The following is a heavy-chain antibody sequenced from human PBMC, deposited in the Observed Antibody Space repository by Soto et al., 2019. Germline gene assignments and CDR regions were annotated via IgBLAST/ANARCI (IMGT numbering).Heavy chain of an antibody. CDR1: GYTLTELS. CDR2: FDPEDGET. CDR3: ATDKLDYDILTGYYRNFDY. V-gene: IGHV1-24*01. J-gene: IGHJ4*02. D-gene: IGHD3-9*01. Sequence: ASVKVSCKVSGYTLTELSMHWVRQAPGEGLEWMGGFDPEDGETIYAQKFQGRVTMTEDTSTDTAYMELSSLRSEDTAVYYCATDKLDYDILTGYYRNFDYWGQGTLVTVSS.